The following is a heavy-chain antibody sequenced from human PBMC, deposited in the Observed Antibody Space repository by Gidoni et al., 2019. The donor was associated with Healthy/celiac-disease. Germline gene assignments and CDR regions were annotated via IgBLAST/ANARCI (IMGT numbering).Heavy chain of an antibody. CDR2: IYSGGST. CDR1: AFTGSRNY. CDR3: ARARLRQGYSYFDY. D-gene: IGHD5-12*01. J-gene: IGHJ4*02. V-gene: IGHV3-53*01. Sequence: VPLVASGGGSIQPGGSLRLSCAASAFTGSRNYLNWVRQAQGKGLEWFAVIYSGGSTYDADTVKGRFTISGDNSKNTLYLQMNSLRAEDTAVYYCARARLRQGYSYFDYWGQGTLVTVSS.